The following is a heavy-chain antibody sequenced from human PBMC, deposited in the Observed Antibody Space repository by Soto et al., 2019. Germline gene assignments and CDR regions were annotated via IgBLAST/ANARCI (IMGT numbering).Heavy chain of an antibody. V-gene: IGHV4-39*01. J-gene: IGHJ6*02. CDR1: GGSISSSSYC. CDR3: ASVGYYDSSGYLRPRYYYYGMDV. CDR2: IYYSGST. D-gene: IGHD3-22*01. Sequence: PSETLSLTCTVSGGSISSSSYCWGWIRQPPGKGLEWIGSIYYSGSTYYNPSLKSRVTISVDTSKNQFSLKLSSVTAADTAVYYCASVGYYDSSGYLRPRYYYYGMDVWGQGTTVTVSS.